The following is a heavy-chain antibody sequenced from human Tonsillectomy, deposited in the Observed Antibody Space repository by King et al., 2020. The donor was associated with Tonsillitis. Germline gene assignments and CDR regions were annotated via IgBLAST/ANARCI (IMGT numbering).Heavy chain of an antibody. CDR1: GFTFSNAW. Sequence: VQLVESGGGLVKPGGSLRLSCAASGFTFSNAWMSWVRQAPGKGLEWVGRIKSKTDGGTTDYAAPVKGRFTITRDDSKNTLYMQMNSLKTEDTAVYYCTTAPIMGYCSSTSCYSDDAFDIWGQGTMVTVSS. CDR3: TTAPIMGYCSSTSCYSDDAFDI. CDR2: IKSKTDGGTT. D-gene: IGHD2-2*01. J-gene: IGHJ3*02. V-gene: IGHV3-15*01.